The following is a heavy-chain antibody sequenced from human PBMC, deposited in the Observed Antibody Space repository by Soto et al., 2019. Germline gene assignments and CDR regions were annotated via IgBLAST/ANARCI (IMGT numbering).Heavy chain of an antibody. D-gene: IGHD5-12*01. V-gene: IGHV4-59*01. J-gene: IGHJ4*01. CDR1: GGSISSYY. CDR3: ARGGGWLQFNY. Sequence: SETLSFTCTVSGGSISSYYWSWIRQPPGKGLEWIGYIYYSGSTNYNPSLKSRVTISVDTSKNQFSLKLSSVTAADTAVYYCARGGGWLQFNYWGQGTLVTVSS. CDR2: IYYSGST.